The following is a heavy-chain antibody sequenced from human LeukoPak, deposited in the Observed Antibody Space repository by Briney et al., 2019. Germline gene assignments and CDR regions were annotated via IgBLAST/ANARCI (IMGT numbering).Heavy chain of an antibody. Sequence: GRSLRLSCAASGFTFDDYAMHWVRQAPGKGLEWVSGISWNSGSIGYADSVKGRFTISRDNAKNSLYLQMNSLRAEDTALYYCAKGSRVWGTFDPWGQGTLVTVSS. V-gene: IGHV3-9*01. CDR1: GFTFDDYA. CDR3: AKGSRVWGTFDP. D-gene: IGHD3-16*01. J-gene: IGHJ5*02. CDR2: ISWNSGSI.